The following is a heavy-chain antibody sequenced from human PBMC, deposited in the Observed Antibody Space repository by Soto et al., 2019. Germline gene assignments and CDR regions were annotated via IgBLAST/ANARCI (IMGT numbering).Heavy chain of an antibody. J-gene: IGHJ4*02. V-gene: IGHV1-69*13. Sequence: GASVKVSCKASGGTFSSYAISWVRQAPGQGLEWMGGIIPIFGTANYAQKFQGRVTITADESTSTAYMELSSLRSEDTAVYYCARQGIVATISAPNFDYWGQGTLVTVSS. CDR2: IIPIFGTA. CDR1: GGTFSSYA. CDR3: ARQGIVATISAPNFDY. D-gene: IGHD5-12*01.